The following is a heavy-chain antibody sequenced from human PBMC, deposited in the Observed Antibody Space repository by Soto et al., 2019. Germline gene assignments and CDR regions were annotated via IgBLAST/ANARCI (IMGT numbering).Heavy chain of an antibody. CDR3: GRGMIAAHNWFDP. D-gene: IGHD6-13*01. CDR1: GGSFSGYY. V-gene: IGHV4-34*01. CDR2: INHSGST. J-gene: IGHJ5*02. Sequence: SETLSLTCAVYGGSFSGYYWSWIRQPPGKGLEWIGEINHSGSTNYNPSLKSRVTISVDTSKNQFSLKLSSVTAADTAVYYCGRGMIAAHNWFDPWGQGTLVTVSS.